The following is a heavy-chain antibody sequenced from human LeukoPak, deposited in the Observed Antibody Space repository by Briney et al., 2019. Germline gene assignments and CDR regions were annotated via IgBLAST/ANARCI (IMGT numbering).Heavy chain of an antibody. CDR1: GGSISSGDYY. D-gene: IGHD3-10*01. CDR3: ARDRASPKAFDI. V-gene: IGHV4-30-4*08. CDR2: IYYSGST. J-gene: IGHJ3*02. Sequence: PSETLSHTCTVSGGSISSGDYYWSWIRQPPGKGLEWIGYIYYSGSTYYNPSLKSRVTISVDTSKNQFSLKLSSVTAADTAVYYCARDRASPKAFDIWGQGTMVTVSS.